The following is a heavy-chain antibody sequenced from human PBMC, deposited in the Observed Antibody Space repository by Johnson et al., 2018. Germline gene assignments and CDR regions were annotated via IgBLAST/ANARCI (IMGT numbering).Heavy chain of an antibody. Sequence: VQLVESGGGLVQPGGSLRLSCVASGFPLSTLAMRWVRQAPGRGLEWVSSVTRSGSKTYSAASVKGRFTISRDNSKNTLYLQMNPVGADDSAVYYCATGGYDSGPYAFDMWGQVTMVTVSS. CDR2: VTRSGSKT. D-gene: IGHD6-19*01. J-gene: IGHJ3*02. CDR3: ATGGYDSGPYAFDM. V-gene: IGHV3-23*04. CDR1: GFPLSTLA.